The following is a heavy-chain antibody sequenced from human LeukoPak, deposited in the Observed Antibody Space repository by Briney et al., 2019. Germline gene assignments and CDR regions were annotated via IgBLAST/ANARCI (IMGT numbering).Heavy chain of an antibody. J-gene: IGHJ4*02. Sequence: PSQTLSLACTVSGGSISSGDYYWSWIRQPPGKGLEWIGYIYYSGSTYYNPSLKSRVTISVDTSKNQFSLKLSSVTAADTAVYYCARGLDYGDFYFDYWGQGTLVTVSS. CDR1: GGSISSGDYY. CDR2: IYYSGST. D-gene: IGHD4-17*01. V-gene: IGHV4-30-4*01. CDR3: ARGLDYGDFYFDY.